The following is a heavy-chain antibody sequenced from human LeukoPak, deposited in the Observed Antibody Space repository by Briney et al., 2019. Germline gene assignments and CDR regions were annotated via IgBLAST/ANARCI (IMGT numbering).Heavy chain of an antibody. CDR3: ARDESSGYTFDY. CDR1: GGTFSSYA. J-gene: IGHJ4*02. V-gene: IGHV1-18*01. Sequence: GSSVKVSCKASGGTFSSYAISWVRQAPGQGLEWMGWISAYNGNTNYAQKLQGRVTMTTDTSTSTAYMELRSLRSDDTAVYYCARDESSGYTFDYWGQGTLVTVSS. D-gene: IGHD3-22*01. CDR2: ISAYNGNT.